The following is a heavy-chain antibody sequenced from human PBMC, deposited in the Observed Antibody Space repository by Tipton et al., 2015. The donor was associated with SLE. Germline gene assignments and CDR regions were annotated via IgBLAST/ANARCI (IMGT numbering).Heavy chain of an antibody. Sequence: SLRLSCAASGFTFSDYYMSWIRQAPGKGLEWVSAISGSGGSTYYADSVKGRFTISRDNSKNTLYLQMNSLRAEDTAVYYCAKEVMPGYSSGWYFDYWGQGTLVTVSS. CDR3: AKEVMPGYSSGWYFDY. D-gene: IGHD6-19*01. CDR2: ISGSGGST. J-gene: IGHJ4*02. CDR1: GFTFSDYY. V-gene: IGHV3-23*01.